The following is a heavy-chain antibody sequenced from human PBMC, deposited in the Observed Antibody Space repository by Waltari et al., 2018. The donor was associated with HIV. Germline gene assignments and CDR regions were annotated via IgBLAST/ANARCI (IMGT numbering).Heavy chain of an antibody. Sequence: EVRLVESGGGLIQPGGSLRLSCAASGFTVSTNYMSWVRQAPGKGLRWVAFSYRGCRTYSADSVKGRFTISRDNSKTTLYLQMNSLRAEDTAVYYCARVGSSAYYFYSSGQTPNWFDPWGQGTLVTVSS. J-gene: IGHJ5*02. V-gene: IGHV3-53*01. D-gene: IGHD3-22*01. CDR1: GFTVSTNY. CDR3: ARVGSSAYYFYSSGQTPNWFDP. CDR2: SYRGCRT.